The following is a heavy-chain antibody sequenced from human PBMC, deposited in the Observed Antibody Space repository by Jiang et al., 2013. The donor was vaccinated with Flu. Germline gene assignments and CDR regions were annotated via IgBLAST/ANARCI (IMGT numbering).Heavy chain of an antibody. CDR3: ASTEIGYCSSTSCFNYFDY. Sequence: PSETLSLTCTVSGGSVSSGSYYWSWIRAAPGKGLEWIGYIYYSGSTNYNPSLKSRVTISVDTSKNQFSLKLSSVTAADTAVYYCASTEIGYCSSTSCFNYFDYWGQGTLVTVSS. D-gene: IGHD2-2*01. CDR2: IYYSGST. CDR1: GGSVSSGSYY. V-gene: IGHV4-61*01. J-gene: IGHJ4*02.